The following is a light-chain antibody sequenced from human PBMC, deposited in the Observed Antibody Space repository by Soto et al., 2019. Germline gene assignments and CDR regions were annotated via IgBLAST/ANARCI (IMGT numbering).Light chain of an antibody. CDR1: QSVSNY. V-gene: IGKV3-11*01. CDR2: DAS. J-gene: IGKJ5*01. CDR3: QQRSDWPPIT. Sequence: EIVLTQSPATLSLSPGERATLSCRASQSVSNYLAWYQQKPGQAPRLLMYDASNRATGIPARFSGSGSGTDFTLTISSLEPEDFAVYYCQQRSDWPPITFGQGTRLEIK.